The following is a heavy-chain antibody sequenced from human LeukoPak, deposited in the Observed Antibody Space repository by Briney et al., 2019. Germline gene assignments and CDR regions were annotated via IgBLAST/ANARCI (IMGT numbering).Heavy chain of an antibody. Sequence: PGGSLRLSCAASGFTFSSYAMSWVRQAPGKGLEWVSAISGSGGSTYYADSVRGRFTISRDNSKNTLYLQMNSLRAEDTAVYYCADSTSYYDSSGLFYWGQGTLVTVSS. J-gene: IGHJ4*02. CDR3: ADSTSYYDSSGLFY. D-gene: IGHD3-22*01. V-gene: IGHV3-23*01. CDR2: ISGSGGST. CDR1: GFTFSSYA.